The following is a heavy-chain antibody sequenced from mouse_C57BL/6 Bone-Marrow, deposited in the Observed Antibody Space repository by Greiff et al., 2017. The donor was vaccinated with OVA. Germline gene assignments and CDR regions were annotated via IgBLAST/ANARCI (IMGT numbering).Heavy chain of an antibody. J-gene: IGHJ2*01. CDR2: IYYSGTI. D-gene: IGHD1-1*01. V-gene: IGHV3-5*01. Sequence: EVQLQESGPGLVKPSQPVFLTCTVTGISITTGNYRWSWIRQFPGNKLEWIGYIYYSGTITYNPSLTSRTTITRDTPKNQFFLEMNSLTAEDTATYYCAREGAYYGSSYVGFYWGQGTTLTVSS. CDR3: AREGAYYGSSYVGFY. CDR1: GISITTGNYR.